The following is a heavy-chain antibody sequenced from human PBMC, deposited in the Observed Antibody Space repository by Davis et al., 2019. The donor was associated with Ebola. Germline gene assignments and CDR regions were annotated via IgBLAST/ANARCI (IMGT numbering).Heavy chain of an antibody. CDR1: GFIFRNYA. D-gene: IGHD6-6*01. J-gene: IGHJ4*02. V-gene: IGHV3-30*14. Sequence: GESLKISCAASGFIFRNYAMHWVRQAPGKGLEWVAVVSHSERERFHADSVKGRFTISRDNSKNTLYLQMDSLRAEDTAVYYCARDGGAARQLDYWGQGTLVTVSS. CDR3: ARDGGAARQLDY. CDR2: VSHSERER.